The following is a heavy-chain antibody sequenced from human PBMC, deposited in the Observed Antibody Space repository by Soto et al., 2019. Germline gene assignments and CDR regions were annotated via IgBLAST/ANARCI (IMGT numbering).Heavy chain of an antibody. CDR1: GYSFTSNW. Sequence: EVQLVQSGTEVKKPAESLKISCQGSGYSFTSNWIGWVRQMPGKGLEWMGIINPADSDIKYSPSFQGQVTISADKSIGTAYLQWSSLKASDTAMYYCARHQRDDASRKIDCWGQGTLVTVSS. V-gene: IGHV5-51*01. CDR3: ARHQRDDASRKIDC. D-gene: IGHD3-16*01. CDR2: INPADSDI. J-gene: IGHJ4*02.